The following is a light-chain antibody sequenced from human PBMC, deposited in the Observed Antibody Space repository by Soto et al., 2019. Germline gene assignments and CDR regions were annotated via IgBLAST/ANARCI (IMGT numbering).Light chain of an antibody. Sequence: QSVLTQPASVSGSPGQSITISCTGTSSDVGGYNYVSWYQQHPGKAPKLMIYDVSNRPSGVSNRFSGSKSGNTASLTISGLQAEDEADYYCSSYTSSSTWVFSGGTKVTVL. CDR3: SSYTSSSTWV. J-gene: IGLJ3*02. CDR1: SSDVGGYNY. CDR2: DVS. V-gene: IGLV2-14*01.